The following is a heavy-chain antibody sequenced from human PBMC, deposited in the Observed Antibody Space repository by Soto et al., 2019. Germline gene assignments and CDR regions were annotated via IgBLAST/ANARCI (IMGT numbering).Heavy chain of an antibody. D-gene: IGHD2-15*01. J-gene: IGHJ6*02. CDR1: GFIFSDHY. CDR3: VRGADPLHETYYLMDV. Sequence: EVQLVESGGGLVQPGGSLRLSCVASGFIFSDHYMDWVRQAPGKGLEWVARTRNKAKGHTTEYAASVKGRFTISRDDSQNSLYLQMNSLKTDDTAVYYCVRGADPLHETYYLMDVWGQGTTVTVSS. CDR2: TRNKAKGHTT. V-gene: IGHV3-72*01.